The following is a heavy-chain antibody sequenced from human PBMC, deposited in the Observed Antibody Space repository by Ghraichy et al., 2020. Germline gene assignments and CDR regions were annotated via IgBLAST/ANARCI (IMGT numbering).Heavy chain of an antibody. Sequence: SETLSLTCTVSGGSISSGGYYWSWIRQHPGKGLEWIGYIYYSGSTYYNPSLKSRVTISVDTSKNQFSLKLSSVTAADTAVYYCARFKGSGRTLSMVIVGWGQGTLVTVSS. CDR2: IYYSGST. CDR1: GGSISSGGYY. D-gene: IGHD5-18*01. J-gene: IGHJ4*02. CDR3: ARFKGSGRTLSMVIVG. V-gene: IGHV4-31*03.